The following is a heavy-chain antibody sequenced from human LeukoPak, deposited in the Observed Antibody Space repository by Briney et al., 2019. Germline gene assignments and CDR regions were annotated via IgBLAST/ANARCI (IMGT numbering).Heavy chain of an antibody. J-gene: IGHJ4*02. CDR1: GFTFSSYG. D-gene: IGHD3-10*01. Sequence: GGSLRLSCAASGFTFSSYGMHWVRQAPGKGLEWVAVIWYDGSNKYYADSVKGRFTISRDNSKNTLYLQMDSLRAEDTAVYYCARGSGNYYNRLDYWGQGTLVTVSS. CDR2: IWYDGSNK. CDR3: ARGSGNYYNRLDY. V-gene: IGHV3-33*01.